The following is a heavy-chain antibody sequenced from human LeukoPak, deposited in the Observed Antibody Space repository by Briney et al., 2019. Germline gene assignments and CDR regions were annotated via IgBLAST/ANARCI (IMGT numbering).Heavy chain of an antibody. Sequence: GGSLRLSCAASGFTFSSYGMHWVRQAPGKGLEWVSAISGSGGSTYYADSVKGRFTISRDNSKNTLYLQMNSLRAEDTAVYYCAKDLTPSSGNGNYWGQGTLVTVSS. V-gene: IGHV3-23*01. D-gene: IGHD6-19*01. CDR3: AKDLTPSSGNGNY. J-gene: IGHJ4*02. CDR1: GFTFSSYG. CDR2: ISGSGGST.